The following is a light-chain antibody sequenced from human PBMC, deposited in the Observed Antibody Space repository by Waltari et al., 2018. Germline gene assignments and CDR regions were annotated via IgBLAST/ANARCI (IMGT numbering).Light chain of an antibody. Sequence: QSVLTQPPSASGTPGQRVTISCSGSSSNIGRNPVNWYQQIPGTAPKLLIYSNNQRPSGVPDRFSGSKSGTSASLAISGLQSEDEADYYCAAWHDSLNGPVFGGGTKLTVL. J-gene: IGLJ3*02. CDR2: SNN. CDR1: SSNIGRNP. V-gene: IGLV1-44*01. CDR3: AAWHDSLNGPV.